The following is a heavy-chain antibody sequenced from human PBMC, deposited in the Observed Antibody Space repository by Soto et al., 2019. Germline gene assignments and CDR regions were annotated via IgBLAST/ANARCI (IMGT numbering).Heavy chain of an antibody. CDR3: ANRVWGKLRYPIDY. CDR1: GFTFSSYA. Sequence: EVQLLESGGGLVQPGGSLRLSCAASGFTFSSYAMSWVRQAPGKGLEWVSAISGSGGSTYYADSVKGRFTISRDNSKNTLSLQMNSLRAEDTAVYYCANRVWGKLRYPIDYWGQGTLVTVSS. D-gene: IGHD3-16*01. CDR2: ISGSGGST. V-gene: IGHV3-23*01. J-gene: IGHJ4*02.